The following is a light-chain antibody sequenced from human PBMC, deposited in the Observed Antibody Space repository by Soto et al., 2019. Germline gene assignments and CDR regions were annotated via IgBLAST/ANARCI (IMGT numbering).Light chain of an antibody. Sequence: IQITHSPSSLSASVGDSVTITCRASQSISSNLNWYQQKPGKAPKLLIYAASNLESGVPSTFSGSGSGTDFTLTISSXQPEDFATYNCQQSHSIPWTFGQGTKVYIK. CDR3: QQSHSIPWT. V-gene: IGKV1-39*01. J-gene: IGKJ1*01. CDR2: AAS. CDR1: QSISSN.